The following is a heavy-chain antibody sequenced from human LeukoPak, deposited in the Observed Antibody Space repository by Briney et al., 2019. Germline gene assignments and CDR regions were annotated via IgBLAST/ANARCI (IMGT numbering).Heavy chain of an antibody. D-gene: IGHD3-22*01. Sequence: PSETLSLTCTVSGGSISSYYWSWIRQPPGKGLEWIGYIYYSGTTNYNPSLKSRVTISVDTSKNQFSLKLSSVTAADTAVYYCARGRSNYYESSRAFDIWGQGTMVTVSS. CDR2: IYYSGTT. J-gene: IGHJ3*02. CDR1: GGSISSYY. CDR3: ARGRSNYYESSRAFDI. V-gene: IGHV4-59*12.